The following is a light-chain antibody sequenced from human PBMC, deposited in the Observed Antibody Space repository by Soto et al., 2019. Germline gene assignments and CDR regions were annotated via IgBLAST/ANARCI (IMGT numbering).Light chain of an antibody. CDR2: GAS. J-gene: IGKJ1*01. CDR1: QSVSSN. CDR3: QQYHNWWT. Sequence: EAVMTQSPAALSESPGKRATLSCRASQSVSSNLAWYQQKPGQAPRLLIYGASTRAPGIPARFSGSGSGTEFTLTISSLQSEDFAVYFCQQYHNWWTFGQGTK. V-gene: IGKV3-15*01.